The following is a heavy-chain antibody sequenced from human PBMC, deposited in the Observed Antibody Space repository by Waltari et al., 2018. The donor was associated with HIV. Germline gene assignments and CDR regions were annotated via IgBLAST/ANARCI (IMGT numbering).Heavy chain of an antibody. CDR3: ARDASYFDFWSGGYYYYGLDV. V-gene: IGHV3-7*01. CDR2: IKDDGSET. CDR1: GFTFSNFW. Sequence: VESGGALVQPGDSLRLSCATSGFTFSNFWMTWVRTTPGKGLEWVGNIKDDGSETYFVDSVKGRFTISRDNAKNTMFLQMDNLRVEDTAVYYCARDASYFDFWSGGYYYYGLDVWGQGTTVVVSS. J-gene: IGHJ6*02. D-gene: IGHD3-3*01.